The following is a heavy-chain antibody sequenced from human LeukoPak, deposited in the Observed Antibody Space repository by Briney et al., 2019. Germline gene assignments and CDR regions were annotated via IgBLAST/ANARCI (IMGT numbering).Heavy chain of an antibody. CDR3: ARHLGDPYYFDY. CDR2: IYPGESDT. V-gene: IGHV5-51*01. CDR1: GYSFASYW. D-gene: IGHD3-16*01. J-gene: IGHJ4*02. Sequence: GESLKISCKGSGYSFASYWIGWMRQMPGKGLEWMEIIYPGESDTRYSPSFQGQVTISADKSISTAYLQWSSLKASDTAMYYCARHLGDPYYFDYWGQGTLVTVSS.